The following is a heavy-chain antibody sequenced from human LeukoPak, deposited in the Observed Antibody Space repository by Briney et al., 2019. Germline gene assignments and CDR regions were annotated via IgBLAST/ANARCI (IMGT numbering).Heavy chain of an antibody. CDR2: IYNSGGT. Sequence: ETLSLTCTVSGGFITSSFYWSWIRQSPGKGLEWIGYIYNSGGTKYNPSLKSRLTISVDTSKNQFSLNLTSVTVADTAVYYCARASVLLSADYWGQGTLVTVSS. J-gene: IGHJ4*02. D-gene: IGHD3-16*01. CDR3: ARASVLLSADY. CDR1: GGFITSSFY. V-gene: IGHV4-59*01.